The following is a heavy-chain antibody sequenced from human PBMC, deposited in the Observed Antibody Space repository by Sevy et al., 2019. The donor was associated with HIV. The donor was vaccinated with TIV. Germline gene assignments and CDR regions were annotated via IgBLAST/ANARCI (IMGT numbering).Heavy chain of an antibody. CDR1: GITFSSYE. CDR2: ISSSGSTI. J-gene: IGHJ6*02. Sequence: GGSLRLSCAASGITFSSYEMNWVRQAPGKGLEWVSYISSSGSTIYDADSVKGRFTISRDNAKNLLYLQMNSLRDEDTAVYFCARDRAGFHGMDVWGRGTTVTVSS. V-gene: IGHV3-48*03. CDR3: ARDRAGFHGMDV.